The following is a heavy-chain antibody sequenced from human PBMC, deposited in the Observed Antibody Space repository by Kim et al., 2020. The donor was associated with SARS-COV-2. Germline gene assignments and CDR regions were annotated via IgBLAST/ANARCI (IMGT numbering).Heavy chain of an antibody. CDR2: ISSSSSTI. J-gene: IGHJ6*02. V-gene: IGHV3-48*04. CDR1: GFTFSSYS. CDR3: ASQEDRYCSSTSCYEYYYYGMDV. D-gene: IGHD2-2*01. Sequence: GGSLRLSCAASGFTFSSYSMNWVRQAPGKGLEWVSYISSSSSTIYYADSVKGRFTISRDNAKNSLYLQMNSLIAEDTAVYYCASQEDRYCSSTSCYEYYYYGMDVWGQGTTVTVSS.